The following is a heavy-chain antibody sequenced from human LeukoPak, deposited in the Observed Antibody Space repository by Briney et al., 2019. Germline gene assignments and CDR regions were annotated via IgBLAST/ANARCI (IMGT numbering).Heavy chain of an antibody. V-gene: IGHV4-59*08. CDR3: ARHVSGIYGSRGDFDY. CDR2: IHSNGGT. Sequence: SDPLSLTCSVSGGSISNFYWSWLRPPPGKGLEWIGYIHSNGGTNYNPSLKSRVTMSVDTSKNQFSLKLNSVTAADTAVYYCARHVSGIYGSRGDFDYWGPGTLVTVSS. J-gene: IGHJ4*02. CDR1: GGSISNFY. D-gene: IGHD3-10*01.